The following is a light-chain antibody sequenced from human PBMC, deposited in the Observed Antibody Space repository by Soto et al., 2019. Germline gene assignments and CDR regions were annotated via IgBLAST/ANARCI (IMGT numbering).Light chain of an antibody. CDR3: LLYYGGAQGV. J-gene: IGLJ3*02. CDR2: STS. CDR1: TGAVTSGYY. V-gene: IGLV7-43*01. Sequence: QAVVTQEPSLTVSPGGTVTLTCASSTGAVTSGYYPNWFQQKPGQAPRALIYSTSNTHSWNPARFSGSLLGGKAALTLSGVQPEDEAEYYCLLYYGGAQGVFGGGTKLTVL.